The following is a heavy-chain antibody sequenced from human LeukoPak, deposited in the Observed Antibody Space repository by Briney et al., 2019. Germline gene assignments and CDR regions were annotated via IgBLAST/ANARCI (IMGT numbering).Heavy chain of an antibody. V-gene: IGHV4-34*01. CDR2: INHSGST. D-gene: IGHD2-2*01. Sequence: SETLSPTCAVYGGSFSGYYWSWIRQPPGKGLEWIGEINHSGSTNYNPSLKSRVTISVDTSKNQFSLKLSSVTAADTAVYYCARGRGYCSSTCCSNWFDPWGQGTLVTVSS. J-gene: IGHJ5*02. CDR1: GGSFSGYY. CDR3: ARGRGYCSSTCCSNWFDP.